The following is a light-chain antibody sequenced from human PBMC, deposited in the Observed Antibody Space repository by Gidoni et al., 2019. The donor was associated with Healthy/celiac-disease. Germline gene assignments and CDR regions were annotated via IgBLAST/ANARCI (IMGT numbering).Light chain of an antibody. J-gene: IGLJ1*01. CDR2: EGS. Sequence: QSALTQPASVSGSPGPSITISCTGTSSDVGSYNLVSWYKQHPGKAPKLMIYEGSKRPSGVSNRFSGSKSGNTASLTISGLQAEDEADYYCCSYAGSSTPYVFGTGTKVTVL. CDR1: SSDVGSYNL. V-gene: IGLV2-23*01. CDR3: CSYAGSSTPYV.